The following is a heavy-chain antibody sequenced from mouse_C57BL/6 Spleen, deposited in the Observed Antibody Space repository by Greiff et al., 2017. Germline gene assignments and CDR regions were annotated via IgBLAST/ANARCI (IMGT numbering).Heavy chain of an antibody. V-gene: IGHV14-1*01. CDR3: TSYGKDYAMDY. Sequence: EVQLQQSGAELVRPGASVKLSCTASGFTFKDYYMHWVKQRPEQGLEWIGRIDPEDGDTEYAPKFQGKATMTADTSSNTAYLQLSSLTSEDTAVYYCTSYGKDYAMDYWGQGTSVTVSS. CDR2: IDPEDGDT. J-gene: IGHJ4*01. D-gene: IGHD2-10*02. CDR1: GFTFKDYY.